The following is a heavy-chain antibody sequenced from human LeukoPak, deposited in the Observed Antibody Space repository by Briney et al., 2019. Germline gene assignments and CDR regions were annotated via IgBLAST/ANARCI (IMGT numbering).Heavy chain of an antibody. V-gene: IGHV4-34*01. CDR3: ARAVGYCSGGSCSLDY. CDR2: INHSGST. CDR1: GFTLNNAW. D-gene: IGHD2-15*01. J-gene: IGHJ4*02. Sequence: PGGSLRLSCAASGFTLNNAWMSWVRQAPGKGLEWIGEINHSGSTNYNPSLKSRVTISVDTSKNQFSLKLSSVTAADTAVYYCARAVGYCSGGSCSLDYWGQGTLVTVSS.